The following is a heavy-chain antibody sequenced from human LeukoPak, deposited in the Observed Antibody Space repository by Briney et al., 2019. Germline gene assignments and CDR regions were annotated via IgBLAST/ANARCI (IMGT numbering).Heavy chain of an antibody. CDR1: GFTFSSYS. Sequence: PGGSLRLSCAASGFTFSSYSMNWVRQAPGKGLEWVSYISSSSSTRYYADSVKGRFTISRDNAKNSLYLQMNSLRAEDTAVYYCATTSDRGNFDYWGQGTLVTVSS. CDR3: ATTSDRGNFDY. CDR2: ISSSSSTR. V-gene: IGHV3-48*01. D-gene: IGHD3-16*01. J-gene: IGHJ4*02.